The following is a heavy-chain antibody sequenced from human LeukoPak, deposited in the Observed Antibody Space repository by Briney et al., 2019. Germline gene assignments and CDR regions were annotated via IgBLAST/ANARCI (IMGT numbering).Heavy chain of an antibody. D-gene: IGHD5-24*01. V-gene: IGHV4-59*01. J-gene: IGHJ4*02. CDR3: ARAGDGYNRWDYFDY. Sequence: GSLRLSCAASGFSFSNFWMTWIRQAPGKGLEWIGYISYSGSTNYNPSLKSRVTISVDTSKNQFSLNVSSVTAADTAVYYCARAGDGYNRWDYFDYWGQGTLVTVSS. CDR1: GFSFSNFW. CDR2: ISYSGST.